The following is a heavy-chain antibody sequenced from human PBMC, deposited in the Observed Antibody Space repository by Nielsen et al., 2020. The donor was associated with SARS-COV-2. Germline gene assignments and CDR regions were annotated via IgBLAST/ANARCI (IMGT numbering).Heavy chain of an antibody. D-gene: IGHD3-10*01. CDR1: GGSISSHF. J-gene: IGHJ6*02. CDR3: AQRFGEPYGMDV. Sequence: GSLRLSCTVSGGSISSHFWSWVRQPPGKGLEWIGYIYYRGSTQYNPSLKSRVTMSVDTSKNQFSLKLSSVTAADTAVYYCAQRFGEPYGMDVWGQGTTVTVSS. V-gene: IGHV4-59*11. CDR2: IYYRGST.